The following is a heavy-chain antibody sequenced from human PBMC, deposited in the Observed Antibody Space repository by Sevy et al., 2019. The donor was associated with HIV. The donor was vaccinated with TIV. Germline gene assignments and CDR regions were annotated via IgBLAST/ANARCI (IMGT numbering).Heavy chain of an antibody. D-gene: IGHD2-8*01. CDR3: AREGCTKPHDY. Sequence: GGSLRLSCAASGFTFSNYSMSWVRQPPGKGLEWVSTLSFGCGEINYAGSVKGRFTISRENSKSSVYLQLNNLRPEDTAVYYCAREGCTKPHDYWGQGTLVTVSS. CDR2: LSFGCGEI. J-gene: IGHJ4*02. CDR1: GFTFSNYS. V-gene: IGHV3-23*01.